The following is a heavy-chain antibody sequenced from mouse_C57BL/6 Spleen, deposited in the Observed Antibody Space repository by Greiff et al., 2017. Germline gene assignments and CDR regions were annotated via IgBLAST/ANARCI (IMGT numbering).Heavy chain of an antibody. D-gene: IGHD1-1*01. V-gene: IGHV1-52*01. CDR2: IDPTDSET. CDR1: GYTFTSYW. CDR3: ASGDYYGHCYFDV. J-gene: IGHJ1*03. Sequence: VQLQQPGAELVRPGSSVKLSCKASGYTFTSYWMHWVKQRPIQGLEWIGNIDPTDSETNYNQKFKDKATLTVDKYTSTADMKHSSLTTEDSSVYYCASGDYYGHCYFDVWGTGTTVTVSS.